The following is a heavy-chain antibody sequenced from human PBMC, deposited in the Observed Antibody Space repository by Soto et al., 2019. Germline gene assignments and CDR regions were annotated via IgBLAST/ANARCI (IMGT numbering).Heavy chain of an antibody. D-gene: IGHD1-7*01. CDR3: AGTTSLQWYYMDV. CDR1: GASVSSNSAA. CDR2: TYYRSRWYN. V-gene: IGHV6-1*01. Sequence: PSQTLSLTCAISGASVSSNSAAWNWIRQSPSRSLERLGRTYYRSRWYNDYAVSVKSRITVNPDTSKNQYSLHLNSMTPEDTAVYYCAGTTSLQWYYMDVWDKGTTVTVSS. J-gene: IGHJ6*03.